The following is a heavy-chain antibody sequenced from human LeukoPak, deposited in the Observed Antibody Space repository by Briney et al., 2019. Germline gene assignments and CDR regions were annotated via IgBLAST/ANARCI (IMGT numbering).Heavy chain of an antibody. J-gene: IGHJ4*02. CDR3: AKDFGRNLGGPGY. CDR2: ISGDGGST. Sequence: GGSLRLSCAASGFTFSSYWMSWVRQAPGGGLEWVSGISGDGGSTYYADSVKGRFAISRDNSKSALYLQMNSLRAEDTAVYYCAKDFGRNLGGPGYWGRGTLVTISS. D-gene: IGHD1-14*01. V-gene: IGHV3-23*01. CDR1: GFTFSSYW.